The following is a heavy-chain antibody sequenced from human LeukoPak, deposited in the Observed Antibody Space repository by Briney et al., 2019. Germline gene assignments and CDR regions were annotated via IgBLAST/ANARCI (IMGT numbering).Heavy chain of an antibody. CDR2: IYYSGST. D-gene: IGHD2-21*02. V-gene: IGHV4-31*03. CDR1: GGSISSGGYY. CDR3: ARTTYCGGDCYSLGFGFDY. J-gene: IGHJ4*02. Sequence: PSQTLSLTCTVSGGSISSGGYYWSWIRQHPGKGLEWIGYIYYSGSTYYNPSLKSRVTISVDTSKNQFSLKLSSVTAADTAVYYCARTTYCGGDCYSLGFGFDYWGQGTLVTVSS.